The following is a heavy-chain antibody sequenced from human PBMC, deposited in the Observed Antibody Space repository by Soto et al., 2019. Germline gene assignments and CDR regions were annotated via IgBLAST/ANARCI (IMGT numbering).Heavy chain of an antibody. CDR2: IKSKTDGGTT. CDR1: GFTFSNAW. V-gene: IGHV3-15*07. CDR3: TTLRFLEWLLFGVIAMGAYLFKF. Sequence: EVQLVESGGGLVKPGGSLRLSCAASGFTFSNAWMNWVRQAPGKGLEWVGRIKSKTDGGTTDYAAPVKGRFTISRDDSKNTLYLQMNSLKTEDTAVYYCTTLRFLEWLLFGVIAMGAYLFKFWGQGTLVTVSS. D-gene: IGHD3-3*01. J-gene: IGHJ4*02.